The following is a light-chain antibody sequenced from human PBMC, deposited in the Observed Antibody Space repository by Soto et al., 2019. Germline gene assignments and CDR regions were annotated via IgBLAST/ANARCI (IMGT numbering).Light chain of an antibody. Sequence: QSVLTQPPSASGTPGQRVTISCSGSSSNIGSNYVYWYQQLPGTAPKLLIYSNNQRPSGVPDRFSGSKSGTSASLAISGLRSEDEADYYCGAWDDSLSGYYVFGTGTKVTAL. CDR1: SSNIGSNY. J-gene: IGLJ1*01. V-gene: IGLV1-47*02. CDR3: GAWDDSLSGYYV. CDR2: SNN.